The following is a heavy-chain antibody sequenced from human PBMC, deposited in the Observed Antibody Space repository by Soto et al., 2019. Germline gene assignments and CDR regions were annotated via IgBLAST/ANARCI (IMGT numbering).Heavy chain of an antibody. CDR1: GDSISNLDYF. V-gene: IGHV4-30-4*01. CDR2: IYKSATT. D-gene: IGHD7-27*01. Sequence: SETLSLTCSVSGDSISNLDYFWAWIRQPPGQALEYIGYIYKSATTYYNPSFESRVAISVDTSKNQFSLNVTSVTAADTAVYFCARGRYCLTGRCFPNWFDSWGQGALVTVSS. J-gene: IGHJ5*01. CDR3: ARGRYCLTGRCFPNWFDS.